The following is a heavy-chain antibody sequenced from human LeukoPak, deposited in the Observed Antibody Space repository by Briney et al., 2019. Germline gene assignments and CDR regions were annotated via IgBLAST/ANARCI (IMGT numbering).Heavy chain of an antibody. J-gene: IGHJ3*02. D-gene: IGHD3-16*01. CDR1: GFTFSSYA. CDR2: ISGSGGST. V-gene: IGHV3-23*01. CDR3: AKGRLGALGADDAFDI. Sequence: GGSLRLSCAAPGFTFSSYAMSWVRQAPGKGLEWVSAISGSGGSTYYADSVKGRFTISRDNSKNTLYLQMNSLRAEDTAVYYCAKGRLGALGADDAFDIWGQGTMVAVSS.